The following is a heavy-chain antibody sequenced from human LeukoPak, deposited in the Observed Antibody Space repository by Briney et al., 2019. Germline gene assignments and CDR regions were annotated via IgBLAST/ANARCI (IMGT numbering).Heavy chain of an antibody. CDR2: IRSKANSYAT. J-gene: IGHJ4*02. Sequence: GGSLRLSCAASGFTFSGSAMHWVRQASGKGLEWVGRIRSKANSYATAYAASVKGRFTISRDDSKNTAYLQMNSLKTEDTAVYYCTRLRDYYDSSGYLGVDYWGQGTLVTVSS. CDR3: TRLRDYYDSSGYLGVDY. D-gene: IGHD3-22*01. V-gene: IGHV3-73*01. CDR1: GFTFSGSA.